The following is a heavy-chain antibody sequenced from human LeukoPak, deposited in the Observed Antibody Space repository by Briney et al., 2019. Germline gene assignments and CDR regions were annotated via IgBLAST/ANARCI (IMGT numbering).Heavy chain of an antibody. V-gene: IGHV3-48*04. CDR1: GFTFSNYG. CDR3: ARGGFDWLLFNYYYYMDV. J-gene: IGHJ6*03. D-gene: IGHD3-9*01. CDR2: IDGSSSII. Sequence: GGSLRLSCAASGFTFSNYGLNWVRQAPGKGLGWVSYIDGSSSIIHYTDSVKDRFTISRDNAKNSLYLQMNSLRAEDTAVYYCARGGFDWLLFNYYYYMDVWGKGTTVTISS.